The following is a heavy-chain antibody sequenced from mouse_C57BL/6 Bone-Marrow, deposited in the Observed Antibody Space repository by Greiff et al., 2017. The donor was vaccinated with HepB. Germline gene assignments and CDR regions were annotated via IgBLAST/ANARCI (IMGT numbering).Heavy chain of an antibody. J-gene: IGHJ4*01. V-gene: IGHV1-55*01. D-gene: IGHD1-1*01. CDR2: IYPGSGST. CDR1: GYTFTSYW. CDR3: AREEGEKRYCYAMDY. Sequence: QVQLQQPGAELVKPGASVKMSCKASGYTFTSYWITWVKQRPGQGLEWIGDIYPGSGSTNYNEKFKSKATLTVDTSSSTAYMHLSSLTSEDSAVYNCAREEGEKRYCYAMDYCGQGTSVTVSS.